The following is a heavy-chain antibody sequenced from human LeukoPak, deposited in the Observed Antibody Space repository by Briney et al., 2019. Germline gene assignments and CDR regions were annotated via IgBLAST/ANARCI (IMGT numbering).Heavy chain of an antibody. J-gene: IGHJ4*02. Sequence: PGGYLRLSCAASGFTFSSYAMSWVRQAPGKGLEWVSAISGSGGSTYYADSVKGRFTISRDNSKNSLYLQMNSLRAEDTAVYYCARVRGTYNYGSDYWGQGTLVTVSS. D-gene: IGHD5-18*01. CDR1: GFTFSSYA. CDR2: ISGSGGST. V-gene: IGHV3-23*01. CDR3: ARVRGTYNYGSDY.